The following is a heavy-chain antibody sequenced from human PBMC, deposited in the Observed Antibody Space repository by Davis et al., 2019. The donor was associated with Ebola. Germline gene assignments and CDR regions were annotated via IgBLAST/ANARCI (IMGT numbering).Heavy chain of an antibody. CDR3: ARELLSSSPPYYYYYGMDV. Sequence: KFQGRVTITRDTSASTAYMELSSLRSEDTAVYYCARELLSSSPPYYYYYGMDVWGQGTTVTVSS. D-gene: IGHD6-6*01. V-gene: IGHV1-3*01. J-gene: IGHJ6*02.